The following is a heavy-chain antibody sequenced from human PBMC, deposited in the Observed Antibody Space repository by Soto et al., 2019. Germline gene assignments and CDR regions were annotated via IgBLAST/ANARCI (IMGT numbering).Heavy chain of an antibody. V-gene: IGHV4-34*01. CDR2: INHSGST. Sequence: PSETLSLTCAVYGGSFSGYYWSWIRQPPGKGLEWIGEINHSGSTNYNPSLKSRVTISVDTSKNQLSLKLSSVTAADTAVYYCAEGVDGATIFDYWGPGTLVTVS. D-gene: IGHD5-12*01. J-gene: IGHJ4*02. CDR1: GGSFSGYY. CDR3: AEGVDGATIFDY.